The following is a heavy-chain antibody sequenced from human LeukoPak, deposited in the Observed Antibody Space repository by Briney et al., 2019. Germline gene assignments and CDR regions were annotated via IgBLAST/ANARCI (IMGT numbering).Heavy chain of an antibody. J-gene: IGHJ5*02. V-gene: IGHV3-30*02. D-gene: IGHD1-26*01. CDR2: IRYDGSNK. CDR3: AKDGGVLGATRWFDP. CDR1: GFTFSSYG. Sequence: GGSLRLSCAASGFTFSSYGMHWVRQAPGKGLEWVAFIRYDGSNKYYADSVKGRFTISRDNSKNTLYLQMNSLRAEDTAVYYCAKDGGVLGATRWFDPWGQATLVTVSP.